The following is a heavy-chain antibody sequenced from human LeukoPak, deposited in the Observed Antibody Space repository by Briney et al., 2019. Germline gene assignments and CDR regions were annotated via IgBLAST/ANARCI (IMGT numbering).Heavy chain of an antibody. CDR1: GYTLTELS. D-gene: IGHD5-18*01. J-gene: IGHJ4*02. CDR3: ATPTAMVTSFDY. Sequence: ASVKVSCKFSGYTLTELSMHWVRQAPGKGLEWMGGFDPEDGETIYAQKFQGRVTMTEDTSTDTAYMELSSLRSEDTAVYYCATPTAMVTSFDYWGQGTLVTVSS. V-gene: IGHV1-24*01. CDR2: FDPEDGET.